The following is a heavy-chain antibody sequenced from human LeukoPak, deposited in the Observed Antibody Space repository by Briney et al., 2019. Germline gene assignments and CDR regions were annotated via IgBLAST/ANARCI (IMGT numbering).Heavy chain of an antibody. V-gene: IGHV3-23*01. J-gene: IGHJ4*02. CDR2: ISGSGGST. D-gene: IGHD3-22*01. CDR1: GFTFSSYA. CDR3: ANGGNVYDSSGYVDY. Sequence: PGGSLRLSCAASGFTFSSYAMSWVRQAPGKGLEWVSTISGSGGSTYYADSVKGRFTISRDNSKNTLYLQMNSLRAEDTAIYYFANGGNVYDSSGYVDYWGQGTLVTVSS.